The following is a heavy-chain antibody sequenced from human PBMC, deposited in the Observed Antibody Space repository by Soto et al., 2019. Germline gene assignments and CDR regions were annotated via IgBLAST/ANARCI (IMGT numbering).Heavy chain of an antibody. Sequence: SETLSLTCTVSGGSISSNSYYWGWIRQPPGKGLEWIANVYNTGSTYYNPSLKGRATISADTSKNQFSLKLNSVTAADTAVYYCARVGSYYIFEYWGQGTLVTVSS. CDR3: ARVGSYYIFEY. CDR2: VYNTGST. CDR1: GGSISSNSYY. V-gene: IGHV4-39*01. D-gene: IGHD1-26*01. J-gene: IGHJ4*02.